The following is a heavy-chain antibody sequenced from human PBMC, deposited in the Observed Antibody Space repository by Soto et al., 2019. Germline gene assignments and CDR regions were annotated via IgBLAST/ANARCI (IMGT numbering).Heavy chain of an antibody. Sequence: GGSLRLSCAASGFTVSSKYMSWVRQAPGKGLEWVSVIYTGGDTYYADSVKGRFTISRDNSKNTLYLQMSSLRAEDTAVYYCARVEDGAYVHVFDIWGRGTMVTVSS. CDR2: IYTGGDT. CDR3: ARVEDGAYVHVFDI. V-gene: IGHV3-66*01. D-gene: IGHD4-17*01. CDR1: GFTVSSKY. J-gene: IGHJ3*02.